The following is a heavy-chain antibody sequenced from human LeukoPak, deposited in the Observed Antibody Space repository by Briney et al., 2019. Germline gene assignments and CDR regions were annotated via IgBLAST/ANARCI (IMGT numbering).Heavy chain of an antibody. J-gene: IGHJ4*02. Sequence: TGGSLRLSCAASGFTFSSYAMSWVRQAPGKGLEWVSAISGSGGSTYYADSVKGRFTISRDNSKNTLYLQMNSLRAEDTAVYYCAKDGPLTMVAPIDYWGQGTLVTVSS. D-gene: IGHD3-10*01. CDR2: ISGSGGST. CDR1: GFTFSSYA. CDR3: AKDGPLTMVAPIDY. V-gene: IGHV3-23*01.